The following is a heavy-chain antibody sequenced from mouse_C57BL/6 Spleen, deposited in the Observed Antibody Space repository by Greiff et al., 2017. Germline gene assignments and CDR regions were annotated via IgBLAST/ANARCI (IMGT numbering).Heavy chain of an antibody. D-gene: IGHD5-2*01. CDR1: GYTFTSYW. Sequence: VQLQQPGAELVKPGASVKLSCKASGYTFTSYWMQWVKQRPGQGLEWIGEIDPSDSYTNYNQKFKGKATLTVDTSSSTAYMQLSSLTSEDSAVYYCATGNTQYYFDDWGQGTTLTVAS. CDR3: ATGNTQYYFDD. J-gene: IGHJ2*01. CDR2: IDPSDSYT. V-gene: IGHV1-50*01.